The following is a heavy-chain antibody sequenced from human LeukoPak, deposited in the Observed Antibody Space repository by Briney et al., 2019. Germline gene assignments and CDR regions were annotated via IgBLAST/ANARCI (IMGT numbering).Heavy chain of an antibody. V-gene: IGHV4-61*01. Sequence: TSQTLSLTCTVSGGSISSGSYYWSWIRQPPGKGLEWIGYIYHSGSTNYNPSLKSRVTISVDTSQNQFYLKLSSVTAADTAVYYCARDGYSGSDALWGQGTLVTVPS. CDR1: GGSISSGSYY. J-gene: IGHJ4*02. CDR2: IYHSGST. D-gene: IGHD5-12*01. CDR3: ARDGYSGSDAL.